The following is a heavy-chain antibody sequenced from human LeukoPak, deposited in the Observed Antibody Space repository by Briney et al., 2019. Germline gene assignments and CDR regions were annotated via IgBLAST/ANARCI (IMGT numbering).Heavy chain of an antibody. CDR1: GGTFSSYG. CDR3: AREWELLGMDYYYYYMDV. D-gene: IGHD1-26*01. V-gene: IGHV1-18*01. J-gene: IGHJ6*03. Sequence: GASVKVSCKASGGTFSSYGISWVRQAPGQGLEWMGWISAYNGNTNYAQKLQGRVTMTTDTSTSTAYMELRSLRSDDTAVYYCAREWELLGMDYYYYYMDVWGKGTTVTVSS. CDR2: ISAYNGNT.